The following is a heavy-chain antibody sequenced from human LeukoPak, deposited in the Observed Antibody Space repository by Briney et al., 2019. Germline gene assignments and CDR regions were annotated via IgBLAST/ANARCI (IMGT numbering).Heavy chain of an antibody. Sequence: PGGSLRLSCAASGFTFSNHAMTWVRQAPGKALEWVSAISGSGSTYYADSVKGRFTISRDISKNTLYLQMNSLRAEDTAVYYCAGRASDSYLLYWGQGILVTVSA. V-gene: IGHV3-23*01. CDR1: GFTFSNHA. D-gene: IGHD2-15*01. CDR3: AGRASDSYLLY. J-gene: IGHJ4*02. CDR2: ISGSGST.